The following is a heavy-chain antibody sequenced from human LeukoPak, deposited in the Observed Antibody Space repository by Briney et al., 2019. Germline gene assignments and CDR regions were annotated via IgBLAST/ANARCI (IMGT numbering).Heavy chain of an antibody. V-gene: IGHV4-59*12. CDR2: IYYSGST. Sequence: SETLSLTCTVSGGSISSYYWSWIRQPPGKGLEWIGYIYYSGSTNYNPSLKSRVTISVDTSKNQFSLKLSSVTAADTAIYYCARDAKYYYGSRTYFFFEYWGQGTLLTVSS. J-gene: IGHJ4*02. CDR3: ARDAKYYYGSRTYFFFEY. CDR1: GGSISSYY. D-gene: IGHD3-10*01.